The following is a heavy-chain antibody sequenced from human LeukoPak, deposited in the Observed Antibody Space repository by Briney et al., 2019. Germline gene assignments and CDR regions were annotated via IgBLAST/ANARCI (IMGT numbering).Heavy chain of an antibody. CDR1: GFTFSSYS. Sequence: GGSLRLSCAASGFTFSSYSMNWVRQAPGKGLEWVSSISSSSSYIYYADSVKGRFTISRDNAKNSLYLQMNSLRAEDTAVYYCARDRGVYCTNGVCYGPYYYYCGMDVWGQGTTVTVSS. V-gene: IGHV3-21*01. D-gene: IGHD2-8*01. J-gene: IGHJ6*02. CDR3: ARDRGVYCTNGVCYGPYYYYCGMDV. CDR2: ISSSSSYI.